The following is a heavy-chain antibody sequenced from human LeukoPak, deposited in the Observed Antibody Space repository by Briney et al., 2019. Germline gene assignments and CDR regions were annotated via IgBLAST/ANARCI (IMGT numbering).Heavy chain of an antibody. CDR3: ARLPEGGAYYYYGMDV. V-gene: IGHV3-30-3*01. Sequence: QSGGSLRLYCAASGFTFSSYAMHWVRQAPGKGLEWVAVISYDGSNKYYADSVKGRFTISRDNSKNTLYLQMNSLRAEDTAVYYCARLPEGGAYYYYGMDVWGQGTTVTVSS. D-gene: IGHD3-16*01. J-gene: IGHJ6*02. CDR2: ISYDGSNK. CDR1: GFTFSSYA.